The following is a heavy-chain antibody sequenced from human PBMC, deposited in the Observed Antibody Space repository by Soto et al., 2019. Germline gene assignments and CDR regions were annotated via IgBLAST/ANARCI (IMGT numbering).Heavy chain of an antibody. Sequence: ASVKVSCKISGHTLTELSIHWVRQAPGKGLEWMGGFDPEGGEAIYAQKWHGRVTVTEDTVTGTAYMELRSLRSDDTAVYYCARPTDFYHYALAVSGQGTTVTVSS. CDR3: ARPTDFYHYALAV. CDR2: FDPEGGEA. J-gene: IGHJ6*02. CDR1: GHTLTELS. V-gene: IGHV1-24*01.